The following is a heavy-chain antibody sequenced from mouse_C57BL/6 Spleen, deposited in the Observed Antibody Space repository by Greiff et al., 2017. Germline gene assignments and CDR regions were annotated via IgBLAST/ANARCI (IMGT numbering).Heavy chain of an antibody. V-gene: IGHV1-52*01. CDR3: ARSGGSRNWYFDV. CDR1: GYTFPSYW. D-gene: IGHD1-1*01. CDR2: IDPSDSET. Sequence: QVQLKQPGAELVRPGSSVKLSSKASGYTFPSYWMHWVKQRPIQGLEWIGNIDPSDSETHYNQKFKDKATLTVDKSSSTAYMQLSSLTSEDSAVYYCARSGGSRNWYFDVWGTGTTVTVSS. J-gene: IGHJ1*03.